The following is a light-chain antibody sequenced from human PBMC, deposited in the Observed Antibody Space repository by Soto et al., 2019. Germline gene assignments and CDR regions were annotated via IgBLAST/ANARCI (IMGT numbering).Light chain of an antibody. Sequence: DIRMTQSPSSLSASVGDRVTITCRARQSISGYLNWYQQKPGKAPNLLIYAASSLQSGVPSRISGGGSGTDFTLSISSLQPEDLATYYCQQSYSTPYTFGQGTKLEIK. J-gene: IGKJ2*01. V-gene: IGKV1-39*01. CDR2: AAS. CDR3: QQSYSTPYT. CDR1: QSISGY.